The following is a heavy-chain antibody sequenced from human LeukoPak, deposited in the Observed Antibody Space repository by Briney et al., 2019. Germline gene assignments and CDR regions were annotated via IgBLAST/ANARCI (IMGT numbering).Heavy chain of an antibody. J-gene: IGHJ6*02. V-gene: IGHV3-23*01. CDR2: ISGSGGST. CDR3: AKYRLERRGREHYYYGMDV. CDR1: GFTFSSYA. D-gene: IGHD1-1*01. Sequence: GGSLRLSCAASGFTFSSYAMSWVRQAPGKGLEWVSAISGSGGSTYYADSVKGRFTISRDNSKNMLYLQMNSLRAEDTAVYYCAKYRLERRGREHYYYGMDVWGQGTTVTVSS.